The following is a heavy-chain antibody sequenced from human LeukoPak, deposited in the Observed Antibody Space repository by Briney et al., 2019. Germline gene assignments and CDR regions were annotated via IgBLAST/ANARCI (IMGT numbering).Heavy chain of an antibody. CDR3: ARGEMYGDYYFDY. V-gene: IGHV4-4*07. CDR2: IYTSART. J-gene: IGHJ4*02. CDR1: GASVSSYY. Sequence: PSQTLSLTCTVAGASVSSYYSSCIRHPAGKWLEWVGRIYTSARTNYNPSLNNPLTMSVDTSKNHFSLKLSSMTAADTAVYYCARGEMYGDYYFDYWGQGTLVTVSS. D-gene: IGHD4-17*01.